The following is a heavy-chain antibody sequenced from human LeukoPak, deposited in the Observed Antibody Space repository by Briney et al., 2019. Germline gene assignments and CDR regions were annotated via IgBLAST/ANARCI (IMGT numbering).Heavy chain of an antibody. Sequence: SETLSPTCTVSGGSISSSSYFWGWIRQPPGKGLEWIGSIYYSGSTYYNPSLESRVTISVDTSKNQFSLKLNSVTAADTAVYYCARHGGLKYGGYEKRFDYWGQGTLVTVSS. V-gene: IGHV4-39*01. J-gene: IGHJ4*02. D-gene: IGHD5-12*01. CDR2: IYYSGST. CDR3: ARHGGLKYGGYEKRFDY. CDR1: GGSISSSSYF.